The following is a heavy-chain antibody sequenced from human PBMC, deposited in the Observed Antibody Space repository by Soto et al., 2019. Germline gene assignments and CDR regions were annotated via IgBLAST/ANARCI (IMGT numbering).Heavy chain of an antibody. CDR2: IYNGGTT. Sequence: SETLSLTCTVSGGSINTVNYFWSWIRHSPDKGLEWIGHIYNGGTTYNNPSLTSRVTISVDTSKNQFSLKLTSVTAANTAVYYCARDKITGLFDYWGQGTLVTVSS. CDR1: GGSINTVNYF. D-gene: IGHD2-8*02. J-gene: IGHJ4*02. V-gene: IGHV4-39*07. CDR3: ARDKITGLFDY.